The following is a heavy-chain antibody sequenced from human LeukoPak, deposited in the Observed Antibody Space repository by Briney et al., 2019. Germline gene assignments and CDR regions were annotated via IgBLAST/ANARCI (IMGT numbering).Heavy chain of an antibody. CDR1: GFIFSTYT. J-gene: IGHJ4*02. CDR3: AIDPNWGTHS. CDR2: IGSSGGGI. D-gene: IGHD7-27*01. Sequence: PGGSLRLSCAASGFIFSTYTMYWVRHPPGKRLEWVSIIGSSGGGIHYADSVEGRFTISRDNSKNALYLQMNSLRVEDTAVYYCAIDPNWGTHSWGQGVLVTVSS. V-gene: IGHV3-23*01.